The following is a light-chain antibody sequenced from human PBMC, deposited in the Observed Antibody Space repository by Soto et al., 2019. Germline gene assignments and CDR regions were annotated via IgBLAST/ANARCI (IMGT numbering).Light chain of an antibody. CDR1: SSDVGGYNY. CDR3: SSYAGSNNFV. V-gene: IGLV2-8*01. CDR2: EVS. Sequence: QSALTQPPSASGSPGQSVTISCTGTSSDVGGYNYVSWYQQHPGRAPKLMISEVSKRPSGVPGRFSASKSGNTASLTVSGLQAEDEADYYCSSYAGSNNFVFGTGTKVTVL. J-gene: IGLJ1*01.